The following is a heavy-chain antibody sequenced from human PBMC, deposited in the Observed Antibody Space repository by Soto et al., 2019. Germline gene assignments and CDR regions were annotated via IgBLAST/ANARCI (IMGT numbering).Heavy chain of an antibody. D-gene: IGHD3-3*01. CDR3: ARHTSSVLRFLEWLSWFDP. CDR1: GGSISSSSYY. J-gene: IGHJ5*02. CDR2: IYYSGST. Sequence: PSETLSLTCTVSGGSISSSSYYWGWIRQPPGKGLEWIGSIYYSGSTYYNPSLKSRVTISVDTSKNQFSLKLSSVTAADTAVYYCARHTSSVLRFLEWLSWFDPWGQGTLVTVSS. V-gene: IGHV4-39*01.